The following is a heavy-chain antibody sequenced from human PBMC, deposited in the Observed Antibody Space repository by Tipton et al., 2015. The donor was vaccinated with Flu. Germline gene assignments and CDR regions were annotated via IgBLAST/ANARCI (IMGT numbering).Heavy chain of an antibody. D-gene: IGHD3-10*01. V-gene: IGHV3-7*01. Sequence: SLRLSCAASGLTFRRHWMTWVRQAPGKGPEWVANIKQDGSQKYYVDSVKGRFTISRDNAKNSLYLQMNSLRVDDTAVYYCATRIPGDVYYGVFDYWGQGALVTVSS. CDR1: GLTFRRHW. CDR2: IKQDGSQK. CDR3: ATRIPGDVYYGVFDY. J-gene: IGHJ4*02.